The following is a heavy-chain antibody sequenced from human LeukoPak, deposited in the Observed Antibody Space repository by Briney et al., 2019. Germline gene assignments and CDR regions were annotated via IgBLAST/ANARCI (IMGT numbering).Heavy chain of an antibody. D-gene: IGHD2-2*01. CDR1: GYTFTSYG. J-gene: IGHJ3*02. CDR3: ATQYCSSTSCYAGDAFDI. Sequence: GASVKVSCKASGYTFTSYGISWVRQAPGQGLEWMGWISAYNGNADYAQKVQGRVTMTTDTSTSTAYMELRSLRSDDTAVYYCATQYCSSTSCYAGDAFDIWGQGTMVTVSS. CDR2: ISAYNGNA. V-gene: IGHV1-18*01.